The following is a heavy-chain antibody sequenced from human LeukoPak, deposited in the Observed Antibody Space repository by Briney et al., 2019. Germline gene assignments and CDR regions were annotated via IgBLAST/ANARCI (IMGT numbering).Heavy chain of an antibody. CDR2: ISGSGSNT. CDR1: GFTFSNSV. D-gene: IGHD5-12*01. J-gene: IGHJ4*02. Sequence: GGPLRLFCAASGFTFSNSVMICVRQAPGKAREWVSTISGSGSNTYYADSVKGRFTISRVNSKSTLFLQMISLRAEDTAVYYCARQHSGYDYHFDYWGQGTLVTVSS. CDR3: ARQHSGYDYHFDY. V-gene: IGHV3-23*01.